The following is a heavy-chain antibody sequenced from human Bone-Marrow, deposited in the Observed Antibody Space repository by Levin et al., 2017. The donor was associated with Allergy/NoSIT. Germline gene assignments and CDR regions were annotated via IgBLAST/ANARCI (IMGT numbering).Heavy chain of an antibody. CDR1: GFSFSSYS. CDR3: ATNRVLYPLTHYGY. Sequence: GGSLRLSCAASGFSFSSYSVTWVRQAPGRGLEWVSSISNSGSYTHYADSVKGRFTISRDNAENSVYLQMNRLTSEETAVYYCATNRVLYPLTHYGYWGQGTLVTVSS. J-gene: IGHJ4*02. V-gene: IGHV3-21*01. CDR2: ISNSGSYT. D-gene: IGHD3-16*01.